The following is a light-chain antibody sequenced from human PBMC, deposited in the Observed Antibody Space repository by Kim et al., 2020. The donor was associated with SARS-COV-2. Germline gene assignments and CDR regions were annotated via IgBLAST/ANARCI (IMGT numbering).Light chain of an antibody. CDR3: QQYKRYTLT. Sequence: VGERVTITCRASQGTSNNLAWRQQKPGKAPKFLIYAASILRSGVPSKGIGSGAGTEFTLTISSLQSEEIATFYCQQYKRYTLTFGGGTKMEIK. V-gene: IGKV1-16*02. J-gene: IGKJ4*01. CDR2: AAS. CDR1: QGTSNN.